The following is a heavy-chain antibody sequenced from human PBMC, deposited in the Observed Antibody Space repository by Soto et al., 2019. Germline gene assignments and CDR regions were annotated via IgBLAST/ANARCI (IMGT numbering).Heavy chain of an antibody. D-gene: IGHD3-10*01. V-gene: IGHV1-69*06. CDR3: ARDSSVSLYYYGSGTGTDY. J-gene: IGHJ4*02. CDR2: IIPIFGTA. CDR1: GGTFSSYA. Sequence: QVQLVQSGAEVKKPGSSVKVSCKASGGTFSSYAISWVRQAPGQGLEWMGGIIPIFGTANYAQKFQGRGTITAGKSTSTDYMELSSLRSEDTAVYYCARDSSVSLYYYGSGTGTDYWGQGTLVTVSS.